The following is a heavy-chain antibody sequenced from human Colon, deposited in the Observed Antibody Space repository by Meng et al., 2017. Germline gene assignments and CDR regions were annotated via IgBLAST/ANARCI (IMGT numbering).Heavy chain of an antibody. CDR2: IYQSGST. CDR1: CGSISRNNW. V-gene: IGHV4-4*02. Sequence: EPGPGLLRPSGPLSLTCTVSCGSISRNNWWSWVRQSPGRGLEWIGEIYQSGSTNYSPSLKSRVTISLDKSKNQFSLKVSYMTAADTAVYFCARVPTTVDPFESWGQGTLVTVSS. D-gene: IGHD4-23*01. CDR3: ARVPTTVDPFES. J-gene: IGHJ4*02.